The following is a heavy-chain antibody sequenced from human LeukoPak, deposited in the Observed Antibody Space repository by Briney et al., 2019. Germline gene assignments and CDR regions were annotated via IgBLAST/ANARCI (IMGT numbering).Heavy chain of an antibody. J-gene: IGHJ3*02. D-gene: IGHD6-19*01. V-gene: IGHV3-74*01. Sequence: SGGSLRLSCVASGFTFSSSWMHWVRQAPGKGLVWVSRIYSDGRTTDYADSVRGRFTISRDNAKNMLYLQMSGLNAEDTAVYYCVRETFIAMVGSHALDIWGQGTMVTVSS. CDR3: VRETFIAMVGSHALDI. CDR1: GFTFSSSW. CDR2: IYSDGRTT.